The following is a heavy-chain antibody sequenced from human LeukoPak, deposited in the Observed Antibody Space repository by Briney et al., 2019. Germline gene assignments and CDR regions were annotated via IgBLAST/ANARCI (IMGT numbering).Heavy chain of an antibody. CDR1: GFTFSGSA. D-gene: IGHD5-18*01. Sequence: GGSLKLSCAASGFTFSGSAMHWVRQASGKGLEWVGRIRSKANSYATAYAASVKGRFTISRDNSKNTLYLQMNTLRAEDTAVYYCAKDGNRGYSYGPFDYWGQGTLVTVSS. CDR2: IRSKANSYAT. CDR3: AKDGNRGYSYGPFDY. V-gene: IGHV3-73*01. J-gene: IGHJ4*02.